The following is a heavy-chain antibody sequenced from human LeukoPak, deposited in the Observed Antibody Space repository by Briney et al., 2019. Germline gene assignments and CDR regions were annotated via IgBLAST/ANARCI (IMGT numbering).Heavy chain of an antibody. CDR1: GYAFTSYG. Sequence: ASVNVSCKASGYAFTSYGISWVRQAPGQGLEWMGWISAYNGNTNYAQKLQGRVTMTTDTSTSTAYMELRSLRSDDTAVYYCAQSSGYYSNWFDPWGQGTLVTVSS. V-gene: IGHV1-18*01. D-gene: IGHD3-22*01. CDR3: AQSSGYYSNWFDP. J-gene: IGHJ5*02. CDR2: ISAYNGNT.